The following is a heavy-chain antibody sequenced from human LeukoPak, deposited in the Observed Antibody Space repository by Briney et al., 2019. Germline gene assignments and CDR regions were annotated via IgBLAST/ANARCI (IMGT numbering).Heavy chain of an antibody. CDR2: IYTSGST. V-gene: IGHV4-4*07. CDR3: ARAPASYSSSWAYPFDP. J-gene: IGHJ5*02. Sequence: SETLSLTCTVSGGSISSYYWSWIRQPAGKGLGWIGRIYTSGSTNYNPSLKSRVTMSVDTSKNQFSLKLSSVTAADTAVYYCARAPASYSSSWAYPFDPWGQGTLVTVSS. D-gene: IGHD6-13*01. CDR1: GGSISSYY.